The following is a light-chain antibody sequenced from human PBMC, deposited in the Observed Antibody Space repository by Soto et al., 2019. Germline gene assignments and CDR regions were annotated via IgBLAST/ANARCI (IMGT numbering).Light chain of an antibody. CDR1: SSDIGSSNY. J-gene: IGLJ3*02. CDR3: SSYGASSTL. V-gene: IGLV2-14*03. CDR2: DVS. Sequence: QSVLTQPASLSGSPGQSITISCTGTSSDIGSSNYVSWYQQHPVKAPKLMIFDVSYRPSGISDRFSGSKSGNTASLTSSGRQPEGESDYYCSSYGASSTLFGGGTKLTVL.